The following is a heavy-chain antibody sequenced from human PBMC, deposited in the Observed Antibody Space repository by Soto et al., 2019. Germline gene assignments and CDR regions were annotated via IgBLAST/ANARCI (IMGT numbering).Heavy chain of an antibody. J-gene: IGHJ2*01. CDR1: GGTFSSPT. D-gene: IGHD1-26*01. Sequence: QVQLVQSGAEVKKPGSSVKVSCKASGGTFSSPTISWVRQAPGQGLEWMGGVSPIFGTTYYAQKFQGRLTITADASSGTAEMELSSMKSEDTAVYYCAGGGSSGGWFFDVWGRGTLVTVSS. CDR3: AGGGSSGGWFFDV. V-gene: IGHV1-69*01. CDR2: VSPIFGTT.